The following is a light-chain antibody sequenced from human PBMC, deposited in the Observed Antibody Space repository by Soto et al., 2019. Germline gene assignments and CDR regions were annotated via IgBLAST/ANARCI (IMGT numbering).Light chain of an antibody. CDR2: EVS. CDR1: SSDVGGYNS. J-gene: IGLJ1*01. V-gene: IGLV2-8*01. CDR3: SSYASSGALV. Sequence: QSALTQPPSASGSPGQSVTISCTGTSSDVGGYNSVSWYQHHPGKAPKLMIYEVSKRPSGVPDRFSGSKSGNTASLTVSGLQAEDEADYYCSSYASSGALVFGTGTKLTVL.